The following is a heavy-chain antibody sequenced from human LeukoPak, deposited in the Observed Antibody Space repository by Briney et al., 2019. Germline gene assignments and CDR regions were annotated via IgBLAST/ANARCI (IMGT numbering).Heavy chain of an antibody. Sequence: SETLSLTCTVSGGSISSSPYYWGWIRQPPGKGLEWIGYIDYSGSIYYNPSLKSRVTMSIDTSKNQFSLKLGSVTAVDTAVYYCAHKFAGSYAFDIWGQGTMVTVSS. J-gene: IGHJ3*02. CDR1: GGSISSSPYY. CDR3: AHKFAGSYAFDI. V-gene: IGHV4-39*07. CDR2: IDYSGSI.